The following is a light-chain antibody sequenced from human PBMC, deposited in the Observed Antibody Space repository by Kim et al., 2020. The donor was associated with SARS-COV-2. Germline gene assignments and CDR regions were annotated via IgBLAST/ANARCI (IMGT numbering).Light chain of an antibody. V-gene: IGKV3-20*01. CDR2: GAS. CDR3: QQYGSSPRT. CDR1: QRITSSS. Sequence: TPGDRATLSGRASQRITSSSLAWYQQKPGQAPSLVMYGASSRATGIPDRFSGSGSGTDFTLTISRLEPEDFAMYYCQQYGSSPRTFGQGTKVDIK. J-gene: IGKJ1*01.